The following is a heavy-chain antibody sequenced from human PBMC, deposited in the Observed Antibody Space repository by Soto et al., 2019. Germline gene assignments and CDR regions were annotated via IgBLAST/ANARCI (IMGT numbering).Heavy chain of an antibody. D-gene: IGHD3-3*01. V-gene: IGHV1-18*04. Sequence: ASVKVSCKASGYTFTTHGISWVRQAPGQGLEWMGWISPYNGKTTYAQKVQGRVTMTTDTSTSTAYMELRGLRSDDTAVYYCARGGVVIMDFDYWGQGTLVTVSS. CDR2: ISPYNGKT. CDR3: ARGGVVIMDFDY. J-gene: IGHJ4*02. CDR1: GYTFTTHG.